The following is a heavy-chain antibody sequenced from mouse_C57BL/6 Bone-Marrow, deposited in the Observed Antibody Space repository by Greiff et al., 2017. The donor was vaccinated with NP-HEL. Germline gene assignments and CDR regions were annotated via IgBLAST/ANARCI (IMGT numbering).Heavy chain of an antibody. CDR1: GFSLTSYG. CDR2: IWGGGST. J-gene: IGHJ1*03. V-gene: IGHV2-9*01. D-gene: IGHD2-4*01. CDR3: AKQDYDYDDGNWYFDV. Sequence: VKLEESGPGLVAPSQSLSITCTVSGFSLTSYGVDWVRQPPGKGLEWLGVIWGGGSTNYNSALMSRLSISKDNSKSQVFLKMNSLQTDDTAMYYCAKQDYDYDDGNWYFDVWGTGTTVTVSS.